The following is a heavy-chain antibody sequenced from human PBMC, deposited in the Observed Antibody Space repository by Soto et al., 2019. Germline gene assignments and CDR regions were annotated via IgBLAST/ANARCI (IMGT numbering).Heavy chain of an antibody. Sequence: VQLQESGPGLVRPSETLSLTCTVSGGSISSGNFYWSWIRQPPGKGLEWIGYIYFSGSTSYRPSLKGRRNISLNTSNNQFSLKLTSVTAADTAVYYFAHDSHGGNTYFDLWGQGALVTVSS. J-gene: IGHJ4*02. CDR1: GGSISSGNFY. CDR3: AHDSHGGNTYFDL. V-gene: IGHV4-30-4*01. CDR2: IYFSGST. D-gene: IGHD1-26*01.